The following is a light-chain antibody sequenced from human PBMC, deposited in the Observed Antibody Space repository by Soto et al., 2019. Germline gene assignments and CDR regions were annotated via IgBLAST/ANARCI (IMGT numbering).Light chain of an antibody. CDR2: AAS. V-gene: IGKV1-27*01. CDR3: QKYNSAPQT. Sequence: DIQTTQSPSTLSGSVGDRVTITCRASQTISSWLAWYQQKPVKAPKLLIYAASTLQSGVPSRGSGSGSGTDFTLTISSLQPEDVATYYCQKYNSAPQTFGQGTKVDIK. J-gene: IGKJ1*01. CDR1: QTISSW.